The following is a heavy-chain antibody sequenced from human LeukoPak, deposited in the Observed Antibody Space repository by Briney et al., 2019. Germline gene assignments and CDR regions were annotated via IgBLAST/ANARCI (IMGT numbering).Heavy chain of an antibody. V-gene: IGHV4-59*08. CDR3: ARLRAAWTYNWFDP. J-gene: IGHJ5*02. CDR2: IYYSGST. Sequence: SETLSLTCTVSGGSISSYYWSWIRQPPGKGLEWIGYIYYSGSTNYNPSLKSRVTISVDTSKNQFSLKLSSVTAADTAVYYCARLRAAWTYNWFDPWGQGTLVTVSS. D-gene: IGHD4-17*01. CDR1: GGSISSYY.